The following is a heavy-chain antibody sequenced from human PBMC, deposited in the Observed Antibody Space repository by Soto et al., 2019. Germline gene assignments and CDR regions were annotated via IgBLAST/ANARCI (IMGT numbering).Heavy chain of an antibody. V-gene: IGHV1-18*04. D-gene: IGHD2-2*01. CDR3: ARVGDIVVVGPWFDP. Sequence: GASVKVSCKASGYTFTNYGISWVRQAPGQGLGWMGWISADNGNTNYAHKLQGRVTMTTDTSTSTAYMELRSLTSDDTAVYYCARVGDIVVVGPWFDPWGQGTLVTVSS. CDR2: ISADNGNT. CDR1: GYTFTNYG. J-gene: IGHJ5*02.